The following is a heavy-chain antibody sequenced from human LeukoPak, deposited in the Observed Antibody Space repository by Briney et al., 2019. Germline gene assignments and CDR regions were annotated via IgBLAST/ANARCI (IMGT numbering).Heavy chain of an antibody. Sequence: GESLKISCKGSGYSFTSYWIGWVRQMPGKGLEWMGIIYPGDSDTRYSPSFQGQVTISADKSISTAYLQWSSLKASDTAMYYCARGFYGSGSYSYYFDYWGQGALVTVSS. V-gene: IGHV5-51*06. D-gene: IGHD3-10*01. CDR2: IYPGDSDT. J-gene: IGHJ4*02. CDR3: ARGFYGSGSYSYYFDY. CDR1: GYSFTSYW.